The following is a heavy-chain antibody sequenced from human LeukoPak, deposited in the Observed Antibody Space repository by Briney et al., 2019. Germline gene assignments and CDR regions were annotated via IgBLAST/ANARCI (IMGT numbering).Heavy chain of an antibody. D-gene: IGHD4-17*01. J-gene: IGHJ4*02. CDR1: GYTFTGYY. CDR3: ARYGHSPYFDN. CDR2: INPSGGST. Sequence: ASVKVSCKASGYTFTGYYIHWVRQAPGQGLEWMGIINPSGGSTSNAQNFQGRGTMTRDMSTSTVYLELSSLRSEDTAVYYCARYGHSPYFDNWGQGTLVTVSS. V-gene: IGHV1-46*01.